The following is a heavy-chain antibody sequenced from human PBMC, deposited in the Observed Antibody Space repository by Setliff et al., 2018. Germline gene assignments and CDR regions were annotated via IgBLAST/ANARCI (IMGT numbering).Heavy chain of an antibody. Sequence: PGGSLRLSCAASGFTFSSYAMSWVRQAPGKGLEWVSAISGSGGSTYYADSVKGRFTISRDNSKNTLYLQMNSLRAEDTAVYYCAKNSRAVANDGGEALFDYWGQGTLVTVSS. CDR2: ISGSGGST. J-gene: IGHJ4*02. D-gene: IGHD6-19*01. V-gene: IGHV3-23*01. CDR1: GFTFSSYA. CDR3: AKNSRAVANDGGEALFDY.